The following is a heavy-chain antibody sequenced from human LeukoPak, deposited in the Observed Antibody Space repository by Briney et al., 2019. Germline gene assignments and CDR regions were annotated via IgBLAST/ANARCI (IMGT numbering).Heavy chain of an antibody. CDR2: ISAYNGNT. D-gene: IGHD3-22*01. J-gene: IGHJ6*03. CDR3: ARVATGDYYDSSGPHYYYYYYMDV. V-gene: IGHV1-18*01. CDR1: GYTFTSYG. Sequence: ASVKVSCKASGYTFTSYGISWVRQAPGQGLEWMGWISAYNGNTNYAQKLQGRVTMTTDTSTSTAYMELRSLRSDDTAVYYCARVATGDYYDSSGPHYYYYYYMDVRGKGTTVTVSS.